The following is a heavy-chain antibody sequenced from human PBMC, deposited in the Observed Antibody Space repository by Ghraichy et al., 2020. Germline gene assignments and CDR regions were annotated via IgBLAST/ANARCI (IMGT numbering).Heavy chain of an antibody. CDR1: GFTFSSYG. J-gene: IGHJ6*02. CDR3: ARDADLGENYYYGMDV. CDR2: IWYDGSNK. D-gene: IGHD3-16*01. V-gene: IGHV3-33*01. Sequence: GGSLRLSCAASGFTFSSYGMHWVRQAPGKGLEWVAVIWYDGSNKYYGDSVKGRFTISRDNSKNTLYLQMNSLRAEDTALYYCARDADLGENYYYGMDVWGQGTTVTVSS.